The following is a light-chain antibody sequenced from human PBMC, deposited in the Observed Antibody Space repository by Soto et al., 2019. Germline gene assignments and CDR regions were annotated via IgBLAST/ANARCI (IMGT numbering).Light chain of an antibody. V-gene: IGKV1-5*01. CDR1: QSISSW. CDR3: QQYNSYWT. Sequence: DIQMTQSPSTLSASVGDRGTITFRASQSISSWLAWYQQKPGKAPKLLIYDASSLESGVPSRFSGSGSGTEFTLTISSLQPDDFATYYGQQYNSYWTFGQGTKVDI. CDR2: DAS. J-gene: IGKJ1*01.